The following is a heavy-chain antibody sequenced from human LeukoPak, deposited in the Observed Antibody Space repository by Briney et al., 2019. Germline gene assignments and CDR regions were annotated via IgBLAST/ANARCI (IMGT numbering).Heavy chain of an antibody. CDR2: INHSGST. CDR3: AREGGWLQFRHFDY. V-gene: IGHV4-34*01. D-gene: IGHD5-24*01. Sequence: SETLSLTCAVFGGSFSGYYWSWIRQPPGKGLEWIGEINHSGSTNYNPSLKSRVTISVDTSKNQFSLKLSSVTAADTAVYYCAREGGWLQFRHFDYWGQGTLVTVSS. CDR1: GGSFSGYY. J-gene: IGHJ4*02.